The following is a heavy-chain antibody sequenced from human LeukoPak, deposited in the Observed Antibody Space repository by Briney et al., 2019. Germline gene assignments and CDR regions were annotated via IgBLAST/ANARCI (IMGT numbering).Heavy chain of an antibody. V-gene: IGHV3-11*06. Sequence: GGSLRLSGAASGFTFSDYYMSWIRQAPGKGLEWVSYISSSSSYTNYADSVKGRFTISRDNAKNSLYLQMNSLRAEDTAIYYCAKDENSRGYDYWGQGTLVTVAS. CDR1: GFTFSDYY. CDR3: AKDENSRGYDY. D-gene: IGHD3-22*01. J-gene: IGHJ4*02. CDR2: ISSSSSYT.